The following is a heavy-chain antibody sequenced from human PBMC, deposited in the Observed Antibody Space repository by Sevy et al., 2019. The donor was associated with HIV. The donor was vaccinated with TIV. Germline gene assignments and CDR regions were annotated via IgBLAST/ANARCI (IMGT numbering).Heavy chain of an antibody. CDR3: ASKRGYNHGPFDY. V-gene: IGHV4-30-4*01. CDR2: IHYSGGT. J-gene: IGHJ4*02. Sequence: SETLSLTCTVSGGSISSSDSYWSWIRQPPGKGLEWIGYIHYSGGTYYNPFLKSLIAMSVDTSEKKFSLKLSFLTAAETAVYYCASKRGYNHGPFDYWGQGTLVTVSS. D-gene: IGHD5-12*01. CDR1: GGSISSSDSY.